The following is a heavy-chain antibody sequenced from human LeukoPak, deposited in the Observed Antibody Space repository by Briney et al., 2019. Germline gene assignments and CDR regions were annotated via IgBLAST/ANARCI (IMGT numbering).Heavy chain of an antibody. V-gene: IGHV3-21*01. D-gene: IGHD6-6*01. J-gene: IGHJ4*02. CDR2: ISSSSSYI. CDR3: ASGSSGAALDY. Sequence: PGGSLRLSCAASGFTFSSYSMNWVRQAPGKGLEWVSSISSSSSYIYYADSVKGRFTISRDNAKNTLYLQMNSLRAEDTAVYYCASGSSGAALDYWGQGTLVTVSS. CDR1: GFTFSSYS.